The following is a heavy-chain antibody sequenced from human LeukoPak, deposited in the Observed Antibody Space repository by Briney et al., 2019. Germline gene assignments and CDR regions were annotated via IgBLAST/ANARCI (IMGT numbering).Heavy chain of an antibody. V-gene: IGHV4-61*08. CDR3: ARHIRFLEWFGAPYGMDV. CDR2: IYYSGST. D-gene: IGHD3-3*01. CDR1: GGSISSGGYY. Sequence: PSQTLSLTCTVSGGSISSGGYYWSWIRQPPGKGLEWIGYIYYSGSTNYNPSLKSRVTISVDTSKNQFSLKLSSVTAADTAVYYCARHIRFLEWFGAPYGMDVWGQGTTVTVSS. J-gene: IGHJ6*02.